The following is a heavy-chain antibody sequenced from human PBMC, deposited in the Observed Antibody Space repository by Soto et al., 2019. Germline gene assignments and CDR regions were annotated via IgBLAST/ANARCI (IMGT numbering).Heavy chain of an antibody. CDR1: GGSISSYY. CDR2: IYTSGST. J-gene: IGHJ6*02. D-gene: IGHD2-2*01. V-gene: IGHV4-4*07. Sequence: SETLSLTCTVSGGSISSYYWSWIRQPARKGLEWIGRIYTSGSTNYNPSLKSRVTMSVDTSKNQFSLKLSSVTAADTAVYYCARGRYCSSTSCYPYGMDVWGQGTTVTVSS. CDR3: ARGRYCSSTSCYPYGMDV.